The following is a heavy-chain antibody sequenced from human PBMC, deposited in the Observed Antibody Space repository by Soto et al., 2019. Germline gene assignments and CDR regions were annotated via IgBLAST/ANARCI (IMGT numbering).Heavy chain of an antibody. CDR1: GYGFTTYG. V-gene: IGHV1-18*01. J-gene: IGHJ4*02. CDR3: ARGRYGDY. Sequence: QVHLVQSGAEVKKPGASVKVSCKGSGYGFTTYGITWVRQAPGQGLEWMAWISAHNGNTNYAQKLQGRVTVTRDTSTSTAYMELRSLRSDAKAVYYCARGRYGDYWGQGALVTVSS. D-gene: IGHD1-1*01. CDR2: ISAHNGNT.